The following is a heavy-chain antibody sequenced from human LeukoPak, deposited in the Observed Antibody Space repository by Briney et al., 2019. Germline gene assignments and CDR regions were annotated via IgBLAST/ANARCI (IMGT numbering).Heavy chain of an antibody. D-gene: IGHD4-17*01. CDR1: GYTFTSYD. Sequence: ASVKVSCKASGYTFTSYDINWVRQATGQGLEWMGWMNPNSGNTGYAQKFQGRVTMTRNTSISTAYMELSSLRSEDTAVYYCARETTTVTTHTHYWGQGTLVTVSS. J-gene: IGHJ4*02. CDR3: ARETTTVTTHTHY. CDR2: MNPNSGNT. V-gene: IGHV1-8*01.